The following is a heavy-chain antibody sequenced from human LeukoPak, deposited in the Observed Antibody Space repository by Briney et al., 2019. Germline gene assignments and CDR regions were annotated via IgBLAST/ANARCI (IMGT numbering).Heavy chain of an antibody. V-gene: IGHV1-46*01. Sequence: ASVKVSCKASGYTFTSYYMHWVRQAPGQGLEWMGIINPGGGSTSYAQKFQGRVTMTRDMSTSTVYMELSSLRSEDTAVYYCARSVLPAAAAQRGAFDIWGQGTMVTVSS. CDR3: ARSVLPAAAAQRGAFDI. CDR1: GYTFTSYY. J-gene: IGHJ3*02. D-gene: IGHD6-13*01. CDR2: INPGGGST.